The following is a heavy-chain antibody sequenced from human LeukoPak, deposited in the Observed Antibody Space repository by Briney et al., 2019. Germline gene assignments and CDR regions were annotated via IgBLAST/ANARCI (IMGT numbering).Heavy chain of an antibody. J-gene: IGHJ4*02. CDR3: ARGISWIQLWLRGGYYFDY. D-gene: IGHD5-18*01. CDR2: IYYSGST. CDR1: GGSISSSSYY. Sequence: RSETLSLTCTVSGGSISSSSYYWGWIRQPPGKGLEWIGSIYYSGSTYYNPSLKSRVTISVDTSKNQFSLKLSSVTAADTAVYYCARGISWIQLWLRGGYYFDYWGQGTLVTVSS. V-gene: IGHV4-39*01.